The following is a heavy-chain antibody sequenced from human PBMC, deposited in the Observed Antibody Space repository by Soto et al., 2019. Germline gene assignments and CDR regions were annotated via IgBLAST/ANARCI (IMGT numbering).Heavy chain of an antibody. Sequence: XGSLRLSCAASGFTFSSYAMSWVRQAPGKGLEWVSAISGSGGSTYYADSVKGRFTISRDNSKNTRYLQMNSLRAEDTAVYYCAKVSYLDHXSRGDLFDNWGQGTLVTGSS. CDR3: AKVSYLDHXSRGDLFDN. CDR1: GFTFSSYA. V-gene: IGHV3-23*01. CDR2: ISGSGGST. J-gene: IGHJ4*02. D-gene: IGHD3-22*01.